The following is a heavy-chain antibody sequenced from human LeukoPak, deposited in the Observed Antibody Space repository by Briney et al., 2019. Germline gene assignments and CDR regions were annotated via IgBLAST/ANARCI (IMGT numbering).Heavy chain of an antibody. Sequence: PSETLSLTCLVSDVFISSYYWSWIRPPAGKGLGWIGRIYISGSTDYNPSLKSRVTMSLDTFQNQLSLKLNSVTAADTAVYYCARDDVDTPTFDYWGQGALVTVSS. V-gene: IGHV4-4*07. J-gene: IGHJ4*02. CDR1: DVFISSYY. D-gene: IGHD5-18*01. CDR2: IYISGST. CDR3: ARDDVDTPTFDY.